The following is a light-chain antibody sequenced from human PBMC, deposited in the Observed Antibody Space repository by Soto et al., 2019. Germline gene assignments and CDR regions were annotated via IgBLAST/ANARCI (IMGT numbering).Light chain of an antibody. CDR2: GAS. V-gene: IGKV3-20*01. CDR1: QTVSSNY. Sequence: ENVLTQSPDTLSLSPGEGATLSCRASQTVSSNYLAWYQHRPGQAPKLIIHGASYTAPGIPDRFSGSGSGAVFTLTISRLEPEDFAVYVCQHYGNTVWTFGQGTKGEIK. CDR3: QHYGNTVWT. J-gene: IGKJ1*01.